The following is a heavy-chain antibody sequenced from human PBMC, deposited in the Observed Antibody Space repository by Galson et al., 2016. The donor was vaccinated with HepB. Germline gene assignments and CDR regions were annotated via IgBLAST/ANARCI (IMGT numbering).Heavy chain of an antibody. V-gene: IGHV3-23*01. CDR3: AKDAKLMATGNGGIYDY. CDR1: GFTFSRHS. Sequence: SLRLSCAASGFTFSRHSMSWVRQAPGKGLEWVSGIGVDGGPTFYAESVKGRFIISRDNSRNTLFLQMNSLTAEDTAVYYFAKDAKLMATGNGGIYDYWGQGTLVTGSS. CDR2: IGVDGGPT. J-gene: IGHJ4*02. D-gene: IGHD6-13*01.